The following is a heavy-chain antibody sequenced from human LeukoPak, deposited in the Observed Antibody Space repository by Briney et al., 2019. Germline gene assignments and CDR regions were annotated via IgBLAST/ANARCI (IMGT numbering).Heavy chain of an antibody. CDR2: ISSSGSTI. CDR1: GFTFSSYS. V-gene: IGHV3-48*04. Sequence: SGGSLRLSCAASGFTFSSYSMNWVRQAPGKGLEWVSYISSSGSTIYYADSVKGRFTISRDNAKNSLYLQMNSLRAEDTAVYYCARTAREAYCGGDCKLFDYWGQGTLVTVSS. D-gene: IGHD2-21*02. CDR3: ARTAREAYCGGDCKLFDY. J-gene: IGHJ4*02.